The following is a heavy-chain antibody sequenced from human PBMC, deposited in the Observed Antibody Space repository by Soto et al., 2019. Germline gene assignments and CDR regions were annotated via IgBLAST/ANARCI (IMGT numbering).Heavy chain of an antibody. CDR1: GGTFSSYA. Sequence: QVQLVQSGAEVKKPGSSVKVSCKASGGTFSSYAISWVRQAPGQGLEWMGGIIPIFGTANYAQKFQGRVTITADESTSKGYLELSWLRSEDTGVYFCAAPPPGYCSSTSGYASEYYFDYWGQGTLVTVSS. D-gene: IGHD2-2*01. CDR3: AAPPPGYCSSTSGYASEYYFDY. J-gene: IGHJ4*02. CDR2: IIPIFGTA. V-gene: IGHV1-69*01.